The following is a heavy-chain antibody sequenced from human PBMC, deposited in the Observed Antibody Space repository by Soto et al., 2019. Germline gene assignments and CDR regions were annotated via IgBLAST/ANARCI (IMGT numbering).Heavy chain of an antibody. Sequence: QPGRSRRLSRAASGFSFGNNDLQWVRQATGRGREAGYAMGAADDLYHLASVKGLFTDASDNVQTLLYLHMTYLRVEKTGIYYCARAYSGRLPRRADFSYALDDWGRGTTVTVSS. CDR1: GFSFGNND. D-gene: IGHD2-21*02. CDR2: MGAADDL. V-gene: IGHV3-13*05. CDR3: ARAYSGRLPRRADFSYALDD. J-gene: IGHJ6*02.